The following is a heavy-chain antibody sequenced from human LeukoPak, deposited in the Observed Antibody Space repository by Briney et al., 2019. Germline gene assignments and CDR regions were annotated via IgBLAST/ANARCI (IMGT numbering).Heavy chain of an antibody. CDR3: ASFYDSSGYPSED. J-gene: IGHJ4*02. CDR2: ISWDGGST. Sequence: PGGSLRLSCAASGFTFDDYAMHWVRQAPGKGLEWVSLISWDGGSTYYADSVKGRFTISRDNSKNTLYLQMNSLRAEDTAVYYCASFYDSSGYPSEDWGQGTLVTVSS. V-gene: IGHV3-43D*03. D-gene: IGHD3-22*01. CDR1: GFTFDDYA.